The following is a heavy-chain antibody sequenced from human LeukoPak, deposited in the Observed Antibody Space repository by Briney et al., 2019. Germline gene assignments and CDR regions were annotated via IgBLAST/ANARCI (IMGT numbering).Heavy chain of an antibody. V-gene: IGHV4-4*09. Sequence: SETLSLTCTVPGGSISSYYWSWIRQPPGKGLEWIGYIYTSGSTNYNPSLKSRVTISVDTSKNQFSLKLSSVTAADTAVYYCARHQLLYYYGSGSYPAQDAFDIWGQGTMVTVSS. CDR3: ARHQLLYYYGSGSYPAQDAFDI. J-gene: IGHJ3*02. D-gene: IGHD3-10*01. CDR1: GGSISSYY. CDR2: IYTSGST.